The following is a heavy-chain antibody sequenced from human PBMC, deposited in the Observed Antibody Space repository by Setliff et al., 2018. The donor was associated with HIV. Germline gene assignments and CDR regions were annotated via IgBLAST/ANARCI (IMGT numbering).Heavy chain of an antibody. J-gene: IGHJ4*02. D-gene: IGHD3-10*01. CDR1: GYAISSGYY. CDR3: ARELLRSWDGSENSYKPYYFDY. V-gene: IGHV4-38-2*02. Sequence: PSETLSLTCAVSGYAISSGYYWGWIRRPPGKGLEWIGSIYNRGSTYYNPSLKSRCTISVDTSKNQLSLKLSSVTAADTAVYYCARELLRSWDGSENSYKPYYFDYWGQGTLVTVSS. CDR2: IYNRGST.